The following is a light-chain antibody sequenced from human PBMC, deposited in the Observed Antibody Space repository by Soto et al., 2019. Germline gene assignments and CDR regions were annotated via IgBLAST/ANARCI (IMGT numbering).Light chain of an antibody. CDR2: DVN. V-gene: IGLV2-14*01. CDR3: SSYTSSTTRGV. Sequence: ALTQPASVSGSPGQSITISCTGTSSDIGGYNYVSWYQQHPGKAPKLIIYDVNNRPSGVSNRFSGSKSGNTASLTLSGRQAEDESDYPCSSYTSSTTRGVFGGGTKLTVL. J-gene: IGLJ3*02. CDR1: SSDIGGYNY.